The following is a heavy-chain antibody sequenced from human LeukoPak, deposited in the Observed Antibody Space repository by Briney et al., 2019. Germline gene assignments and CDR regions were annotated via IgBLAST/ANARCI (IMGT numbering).Heavy chain of an antibody. J-gene: IGHJ4*02. CDR1: GGTFSSYA. D-gene: IGHD3-22*01. V-gene: IGHV1-69*13. CDR2: IIPIFGTA. Sequence: GASVKVSCKASGGTFSSYAISWVRQAPGQGLEWMGGIIPIFGTANYAQKFQGRVTITADESTSTAYMELSSLRSEDTAVYYCAAGDSSGYYPIYPPDYWGQGTLVTVSS. CDR3: AAGDSSGYYPIYPPDY.